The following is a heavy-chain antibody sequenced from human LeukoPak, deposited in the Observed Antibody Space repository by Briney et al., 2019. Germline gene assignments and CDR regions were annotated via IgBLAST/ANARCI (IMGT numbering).Heavy chain of an antibody. D-gene: IGHD2-15*01. CDR3: ARLGTCSGGHCLPDY. Sequence: KPSETLSLTCTVSGGSISSYYWSWIRQPPGKGLESIGYIHYSGKTDYNPSLKSRVTISVDTSKNQFSLKLTSVTAADTAVYYCARLGTCSGGHCLPDYWGQGTLVTVSS. J-gene: IGHJ4*02. CDR2: IHYSGKT. CDR1: GGSISSYY. V-gene: IGHV4-59*01.